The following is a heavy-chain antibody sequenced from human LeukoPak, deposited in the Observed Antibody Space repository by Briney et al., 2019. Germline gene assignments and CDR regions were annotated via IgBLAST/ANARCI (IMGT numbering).Heavy chain of an antibody. J-gene: IGHJ4*02. CDR2: IYYSGST. Sequence: SETLSLTCAVYGGSFSGYYWSWIRQPPGKGLEWIGYIYYSGSTNYNPSLKSRVTISVDTSKNQFSLKLSSVTAADTAVYYCARVPYYDILTGHINFDYWGQGTLVTVPS. D-gene: IGHD3-9*01. CDR1: GGSFSGYY. V-gene: IGHV4-59*01. CDR3: ARVPYYDILTGHINFDY.